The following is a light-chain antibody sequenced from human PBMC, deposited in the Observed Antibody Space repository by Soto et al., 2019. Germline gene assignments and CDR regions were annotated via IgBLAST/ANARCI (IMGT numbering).Light chain of an antibody. V-gene: IGKV1-9*01. CDR3: QKYNSYSWK. CDR2: AAS. J-gene: IGKJ1*01. CDR1: QGISSY. Sequence: DIQLTHSPSFLSASVVNIVTITFRASQGISSYLAWYQQKPGKAPKLLIYAASTLQSGVPSRFSGSGSGTEFTLTISSLQPDDFATYYCQKYNSYSWKFGQGTKVDIK.